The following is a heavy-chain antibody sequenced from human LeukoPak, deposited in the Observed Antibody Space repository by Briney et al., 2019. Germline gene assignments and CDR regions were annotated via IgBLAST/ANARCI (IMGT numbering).Heavy chain of an antibody. CDR1: GYTFTGYY. V-gene: IGHV1-2*02. Sequence: ASVKVSCKASGYTFTGYYMHWVRQAPGQGLEWMGWINPNSGGTNYAQKFQGRVTMTRDTSISTAYMELSRLRSDDTAVYYCARSKSFRGYPYYYFDYWGQGTLVTVSS. D-gene: IGHD3-16*02. CDR2: INPNSGGT. J-gene: IGHJ4*02. CDR3: ARSKSFRGYPYYYFDY.